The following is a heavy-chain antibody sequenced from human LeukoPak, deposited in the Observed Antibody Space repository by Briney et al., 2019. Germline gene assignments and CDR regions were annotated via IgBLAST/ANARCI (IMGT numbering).Heavy chain of an antibody. D-gene: IGHD3-10*01. J-gene: IGHJ6*03. Sequence: GGYLRLSCAASGFTFSSYGMSWVRQAPGKGLEWVSGLTGGGGNTYYADSVKGRFTISRDNSKNTLSLQMKSRRAEDAAVYYCWKFRGIQHYNYHMDVWGKGTTVTVSS. CDR3: WKFRGIQHYNYHMDV. CDR1: GFTFSSYG. CDR2: LTGGGGNT. V-gene: IGHV3-23*01.